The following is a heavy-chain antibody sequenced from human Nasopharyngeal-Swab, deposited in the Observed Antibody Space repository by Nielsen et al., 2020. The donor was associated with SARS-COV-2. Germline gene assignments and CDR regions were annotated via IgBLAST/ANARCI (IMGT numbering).Heavy chain of an antibody. Sequence: SETLSLTCTVSGGSISSGGYYWSWIRQPPGKEVEWIGYIYNSGSTNYNPSLKSRVSISADTSKNQFSLKLSPVTAADTAVYYCARLNNDAFDIWGQGTMVTVSS. CDR1: GGSISSGGYY. CDR3: ARLNNDAFDI. V-gene: IGHV4-61*08. D-gene: IGHD2/OR15-2a*01. J-gene: IGHJ3*02. CDR2: IYNSGST.